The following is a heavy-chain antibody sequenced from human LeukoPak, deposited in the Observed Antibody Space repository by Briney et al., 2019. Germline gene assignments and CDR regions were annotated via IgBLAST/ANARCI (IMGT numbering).Heavy chain of an antibody. CDR1: GYTFIAYY. Sequence: ASVKVSCKASGYTFIAYYMHWVRQAPGQGLEWMGWINPKSGGTNYAQNFQGRVTMTRDTSITTTYMELSRLRSDDTAVYYCARVTFDDFSFFGSWGQGTLVTVSS. D-gene: IGHD3-3*01. CDR3: ARVTFDDFSFFGS. CDR2: INPKSGGT. V-gene: IGHV1-2*02. J-gene: IGHJ4*02.